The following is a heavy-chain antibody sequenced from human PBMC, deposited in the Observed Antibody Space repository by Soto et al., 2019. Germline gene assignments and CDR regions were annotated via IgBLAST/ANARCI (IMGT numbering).Heavy chain of an antibody. D-gene: IGHD3-3*01. V-gene: IGHV1-46*03. CDR3: ARDPDFWSGSSYYFDY. J-gene: IGHJ4*02. CDR1: GYTFTSYY. CDR2: INPSGGST. Sequence: ASVKVSFKASGYTFTSYYMHWVRQAPGQGLEWMGIINPSGGSTSYAQKFQGRVTMTRDTSTSTVYMELSSLRSEDTAVYYCARDPDFWSGSSYYFDYWGQGTLVTVSS.